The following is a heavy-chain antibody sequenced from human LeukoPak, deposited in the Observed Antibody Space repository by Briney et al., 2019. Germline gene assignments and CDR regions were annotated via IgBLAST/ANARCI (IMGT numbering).Heavy chain of an antibody. Sequence: NPSETLSLTCAVYGGSFSGYYWSWIRQPAGKGLEWIGRIYSGGSTNYNPSLKSRVTISVDTSKNQFSLKLSSVTAADTAVYYCARTRVGQQGTRGYYFDYWGQGTLVTVSS. D-gene: IGHD6-13*01. CDR1: GGSFSGYY. V-gene: IGHV4-59*10. J-gene: IGHJ4*02. CDR3: ARTRVGQQGTRGYYFDY. CDR2: IYSGGST.